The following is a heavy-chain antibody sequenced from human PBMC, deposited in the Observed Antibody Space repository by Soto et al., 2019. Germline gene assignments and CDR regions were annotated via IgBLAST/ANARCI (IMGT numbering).Heavy chain of an antibody. CDR1: GYTFTSYA. D-gene: IGHD2-15*01. CDR3: ARYASPLVTSNHC. V-gene: IGHV1-18*01. J-gene: IGHJ4*02. Sequence: QVQLVQSGAEVKKPGASVKVSCKASGYTFTSYAISWVRQAPRQGLERMGWISAYNGNTNYAQKLQGRVTMTTDTSSSTAYMEVRSLRSDDPAFYYCARYASPLVTSNHCWGQGTLVTVSS. CDR2: ISAYNGNT.